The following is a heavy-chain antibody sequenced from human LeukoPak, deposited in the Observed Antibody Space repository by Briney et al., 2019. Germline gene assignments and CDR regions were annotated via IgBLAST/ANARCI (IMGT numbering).Heavy chain of an antibody. D-gene: IGHD1-20*01. CDR1: GYSFSSFW. Sequence: GESLKISCEGSGYSFSSFWIGWVRQMPGKGLEWMGVIYPGDSDTRYSPSFQGQVTISADKSISTAYLQWSSLKASDTAMYYCASLTYYFDYWGQGTLVTVSS. CDR3: ASLTYYFDY. V-gene: IGHV5-51*01. J-gene: IGHJ4*02. CDR2: IYPGDSDT.